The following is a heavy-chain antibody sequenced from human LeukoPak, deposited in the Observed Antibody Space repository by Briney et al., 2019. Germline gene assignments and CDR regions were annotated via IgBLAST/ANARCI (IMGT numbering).Heavy chain of an antibody. D-gene: IGHD1-1*01. Sequence: GGSLRLSCAASGFTFSSYSMNWVRQAPGKGLEWVSSISSSSSYIYCADSVKGRFTISRDNAKNSLYLQMNSLRAEDTAVYYCARAPKGMEANLPNYWGQGTLVTVSS. CDR1: GFTFSSYS. J-gene: IGHJ4*02. CDR2: ISSSSSYI. V-gene: IGHV3-21*01. CDR3: ARAPKGMEANLPNY.